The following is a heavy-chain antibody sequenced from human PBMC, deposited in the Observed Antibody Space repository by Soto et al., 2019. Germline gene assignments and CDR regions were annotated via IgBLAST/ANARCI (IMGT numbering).Heavy chain of an antibody. CDR1: RFTFSSYA. D-gene: IGHD2-15*01. J-gene: IGHJ6*03. CDR2: ISGSGGST. V-gene: IGHV3-23*01. CDR3: AKAGPLLYCSGGSCYSGSGYYYYYMDV. Sequence: SLRLSCAASRFTFSSYAMSWVRQAPGKGLEWVSAISGSGGSTYYADSVKGRFTISRDNSKNTLYLQMNSLRAEDTAVYYCAKAGPLLYCSGGSCYSGSGYYYYYMDVWGKGTTVTVSS.